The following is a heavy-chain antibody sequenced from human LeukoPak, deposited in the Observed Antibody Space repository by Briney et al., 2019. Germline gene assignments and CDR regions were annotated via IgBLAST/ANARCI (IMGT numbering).Heavy chain of an antibody. V-gene: IGHV4-59*11. D-gene: IGHD4-23*01. CDR1: GGSITSHY. CDR2: TYYSANT. Sequence: PSETLSLTCTVSGGSITSHYWNWIRQSPEKGLEWIGYTYYSANTNYNPSLKSRVTILVDTPKNHFSLRLSSVTAADTAVYYCARGSLDDYGGNSARYNWFDAWGQGILVTVSS. CDR3: ARGSLDDYGGNSARYNWFDA. J-gene: IGHJ5*02.